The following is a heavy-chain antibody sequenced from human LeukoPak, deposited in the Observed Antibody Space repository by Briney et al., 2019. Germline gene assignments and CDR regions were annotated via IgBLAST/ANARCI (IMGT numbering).Heavy chain of an antibody. D-gene: IGHD2-21*02. CDR3: AKDLPTKCRGDCPSDY. CDR2: ISDNGGRT. Sequence: GGSLSLFCAASGFTFRSYAMNWVRLAPGEGLEWVSHISDNGGRTYYAESVKGRFAISRDNSKNTLYLQMNSLRVEDTALYYCAKDLPTKCRGDCPSDYWGQGTLVTVSS. V-gene: IGHV3-23*01. CDR1: GFTFRSYA. J-gene: IGHJ4*02.